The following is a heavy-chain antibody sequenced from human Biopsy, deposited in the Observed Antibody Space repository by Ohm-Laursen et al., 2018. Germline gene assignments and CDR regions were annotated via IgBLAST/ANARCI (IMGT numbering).Heavy chain of an antibody. Sequence: SLRLSCAASGLTFRNYWMSWVRQAPGKGLEWVANIREDGSEEYYVGSVRGRFTISRDNARKTLFLQMNSLRPEDTALYYCARDRSGLTLTTLDFWGHGTLVTVSS. V-gene: IGHV3-7*03. CDR1: GLTFRNYW. CDR3: ARDRSGLTLTTLDF. J-gene: IGHJ4*01. CDR2: IREDGSEE. D-gene: IGHD6-25*01.